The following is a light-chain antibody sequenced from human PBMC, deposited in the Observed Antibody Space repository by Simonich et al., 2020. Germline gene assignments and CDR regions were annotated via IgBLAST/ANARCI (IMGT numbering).Light chain of an antibody. Sequence: SSELTQDPAVSVALGQTVSITCQGESLRSYYAIWYQQKPGQAPVLVIYGKNNRPSGIPDRFSGSSSGNTASLTITGAQAEDEADYYCNSRDSSGNHVVFGGGTKLTVL. V-gene: IGLV3-19*01. CDR1: SLRSYY. CDR3: NSRDSSGNHVV. J-gene: IGLJ2*01. CDR2: GKN.